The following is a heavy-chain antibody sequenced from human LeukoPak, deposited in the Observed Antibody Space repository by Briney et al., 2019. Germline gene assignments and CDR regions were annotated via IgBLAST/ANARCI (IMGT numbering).Heavy chain of an antibody. D-gene: IGHD5-18*01. Sequence: ASVNVSYKPSGYTFTDYHIHWVRQAPGQGLERIGWIKPNSGDTNYAQQFHGRVTMTRDTSISTAYMELSNLRSDDTAVYYCEIYSATAFGCFDIWGQGTMVTVSS. CDR2: IKPNSGDT. J-gene: IGHJ3*02. CDR3: EIYSATAFGCFDI. V-gene: IGHV1-2*02. CDR1: GYTFTDYH.